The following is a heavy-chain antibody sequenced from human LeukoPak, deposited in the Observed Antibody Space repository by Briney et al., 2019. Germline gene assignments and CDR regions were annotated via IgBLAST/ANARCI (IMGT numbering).Heavy chain of an antibody. CDR1: GGSFSGYY. CDR2: INHSGST. CDR3: ARGGVAAAAHYYYYYMDV. Sequence: SETLSLTCAVYGGSFSGYYWSWIRQHPGKGLECIGEINHSGSTNYNPSLKSRVTISVDTSKNQFSLKLSSVTAADTAVYYCARGGVAAAAHYYYYYMDVWGKGTTVTVSS. J-gene: IGHJ6*03. V-gene: IGHV4-34*01. D-gene: IGHD6-13*01.